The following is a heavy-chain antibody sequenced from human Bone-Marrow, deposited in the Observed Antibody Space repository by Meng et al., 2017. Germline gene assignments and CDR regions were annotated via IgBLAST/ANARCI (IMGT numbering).Heavy chain of an antibody. D-gene: IGHD6-13*01. V-gene: IGHV4-31*03. CDR3: ARGPLSAAGTMGYFQH. J-gene: IGHJ1*01. CDR2: IYYSGST. CDR1: GGSISSGGYY. Sequence: QVPLQEAGPGLVKPSQTLSLTCTVSGGSISSGGYYWSWIRQHPGKGLEWIGCIYYSGSTYYNPSLKSRVTISVDTSKNQFSLKLSSVTAADTAVYYCARGPLSAAGTMGYFQHWGQGTLVTVSS.